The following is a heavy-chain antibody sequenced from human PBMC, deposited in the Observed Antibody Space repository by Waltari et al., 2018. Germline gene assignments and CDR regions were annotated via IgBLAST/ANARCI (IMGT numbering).Heavy chain of an antibody. CDR2: LTHNGTA. D-gene: IGHD4-17*01. Sequence: QVQLQQWGAGLLKPSETLSLTCTGYGGSFCGYYLTWIRQPPGKGLEWIGELTHNGTANYNPSLKSRVTISIDTSKNQFSLKLSSVTAADTAVYYCAIEMVYGDYNDYWGQGTLVTVSS. V-gene: IGHV4-34*02. J-gene: IGHJ4*02. CDR1: GGSFCGYY. CDR3: AIEMVYGDYNDY.